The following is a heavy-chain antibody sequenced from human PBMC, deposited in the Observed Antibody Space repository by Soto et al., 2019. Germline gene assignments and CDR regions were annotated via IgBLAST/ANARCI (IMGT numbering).Heavy chain of an antibody. CDR1: GFTFSSYI. CDR3: AREVQGGMDV. V-gene: IGHV3-21*01. CDR2: ISSSSSYI. J-gene: IGHJ6*02. Sequence: GGSLRLSCAASGFTFSSYIMNWVRQAPGKGLEWVSSISSSSSYIYYADSVKGRFTISRDNAKNSLYLQMNSLRAEGTAVYYCAREVQGGMDVWGQGTTLTV.